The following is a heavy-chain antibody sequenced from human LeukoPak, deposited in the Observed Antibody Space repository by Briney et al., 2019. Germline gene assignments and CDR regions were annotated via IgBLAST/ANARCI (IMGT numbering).Heavy chain of an antibody. CDR2: FPCTDIYR. CDR3: ARDRETWYFDF. V-gene: IGHV3-21*05. CDR1: GFTFSSHS. Sequence: GGSRRLSCAAPGFTFSSHSMKWVRQPQGKGLGWVSYFPCTDIYRYYADSVKGRFTIPRDNSKHPLFLQMNSLRAEDTAVYYCARDRETWYFDFWGQGTLVTVSS. J-gene: IGHJ4*02.